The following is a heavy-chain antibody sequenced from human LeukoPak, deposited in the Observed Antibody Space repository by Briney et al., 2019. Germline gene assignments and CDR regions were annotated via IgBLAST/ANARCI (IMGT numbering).Heavy chain of an antibody. D-gene: IGHD2-2*01. J-gene: IGHJ3*01. Sequence: SETLSLTCTVYGGPFGGFYWSWIRQPPGKGLEWIGEINQSGSSTYNASLKSRVTISVDPSKNQMSLELTSLTAADRGVYFCARGYCSSSTCSKPSGAFDVWGQGTVVTVSS. CDR2: INQSGSS. V-gene: IGHV4-34*01. CDR1: GGPFGGFY. CDR3: ARGYCSSSTCSKPSGAFDV.